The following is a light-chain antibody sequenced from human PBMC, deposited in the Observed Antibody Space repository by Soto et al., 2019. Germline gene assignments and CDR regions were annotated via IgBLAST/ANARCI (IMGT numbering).Light chain of an antibody. CDR1: SSDVGGHNY. Sequence: QSALTQPASVSGSPGQSITISCTGTSSDVGGHNYVSWYQQHPGTAPKLMIYEVTNRPSGVSNRFSGSKSGTTASLTISGLQAEAEADYYCSSYTSSTTLDVVFGGGTKLTVL. J-gene: IGLJ2*01. CDR2: EVT. V-gene: IGLV2-14*01. CDR3: SSYTSSTTLDVV.